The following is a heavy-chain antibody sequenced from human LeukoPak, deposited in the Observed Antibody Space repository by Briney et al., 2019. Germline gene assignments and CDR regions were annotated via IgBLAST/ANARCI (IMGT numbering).Heavy chain of an antibody. CDR3: ARETYDSSGYFYAIFDY. CDR2: IIPILGIA. Sequence: ASVKVSCKASGGTFSSYAISWVRQAPGQGLEWMGRIIPILGIANYAQKFQGRVTITADKSTSTAYTELSSLRSEDTAVYYCARETYDSSGYFYAIFDYWGQGTLVTVSS. J-gene: IGHJ4*02. CDR1: GGTFSSYA. V-gene: IGHV1-69*04. D-gene: IGHD3-22*01.